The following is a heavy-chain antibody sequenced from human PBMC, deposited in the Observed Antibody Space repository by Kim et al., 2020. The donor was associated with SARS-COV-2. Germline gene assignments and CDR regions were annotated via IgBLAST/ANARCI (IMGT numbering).Heavy chain of an antibody. V-gene: IGHV3-9*01. CDR2: ISWNSGSI. Sequence: GGSLRLSCAASGFTFDDYAMHWVRQAPGKGLEWVSGISWNSGSIGYTDSVKGRFTISRDNAKNSLYLQMNSLRAEDTALYYCAKDIVLVGSSWFDYWGQGTLVTVSS. CDR1: GFTFDDYA. CDR3: AKDIVLVGSSWFDY. J-gene: IGHJ4*02. D-gene: IGHD6-13*01.